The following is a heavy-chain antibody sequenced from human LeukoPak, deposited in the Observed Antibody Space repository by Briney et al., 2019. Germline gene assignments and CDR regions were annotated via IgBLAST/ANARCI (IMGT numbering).Heavy chain of an antibody. Sequence: GGSLRLSCAASGFTFSSYSMNWVRQAPGKGLEWVSYISSSSSTIYYADSVKGRFTISSDNAKNSLYLQMNSLRDEDTAVYYCARSQGGTMSLRHFDLWGRGTLVTVSS. CDR1: GFTFSSYS. V-gene: IGHV3-48*02. CDR2: ISSSSSTI. CDR3: ARSQGGTMSLRHFDL. J-gene: IGHJ2*01. D-gene: IGHD3-22*01.